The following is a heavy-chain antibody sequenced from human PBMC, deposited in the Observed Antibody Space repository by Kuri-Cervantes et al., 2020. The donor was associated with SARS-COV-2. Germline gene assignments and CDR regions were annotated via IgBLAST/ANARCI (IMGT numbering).Heavy chain of an antibody. V-gene: IGHV4-39*07. D-gene: IGHD5-18*01. J-gene: IGHJ4*02. CDR2: INHSGST. Sequence: GSLRLSCTVSGGSISSGDYYWSWIRQPPGKGLEWIGEINHSGSTNYNPSLKSRVTISVDTSKNQFSLKLSSVTAADTAVYYCARKMDTAMVIDYWGQGTLVTVSS. CDR1: GGSISSGDYY. CDR3: ARKMDTAMVIDY.